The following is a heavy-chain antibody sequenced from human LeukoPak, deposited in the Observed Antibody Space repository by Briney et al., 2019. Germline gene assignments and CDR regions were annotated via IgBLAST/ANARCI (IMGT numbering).Heavy chain of an antibody. CDR2: INSDGSEG. CDR1: GFTFSGFW. Sequence: GGPLRLSCAVSGFTFSGFWMSWSRQAPGKGLEWVASINSDGSEGYYADVVKGRFTISRDNAKNSLYLRINSLRAEDTAVYYCARSSYSSSSTVWGQGTMVTVSS. D-gene: IGHD6-6*01. V-gene: IGHV3-7*03. CDR3: ARSSYSSSSTV. J-gene: IGHJ3*01.